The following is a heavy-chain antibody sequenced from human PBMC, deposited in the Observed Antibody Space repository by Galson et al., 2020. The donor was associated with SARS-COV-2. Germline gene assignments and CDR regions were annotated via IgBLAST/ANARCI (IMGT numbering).Heavy chain of an antibody. V-gene: IGHV3-74*01. CDR3: ARGDMGNDYFDY. D-gene: IGHD7-27*01. J-gene: IGHJ4*03. Sequence: GGSLRLSCAASGFTFSSYWMHWVRQAPGKGLVWVSRIYSEGSRTSYADSVKGRFTISRDNAKNTLYLQMNSLRAEDTAVYYCARGDMGNDYFDYWGQGTTVTVSS. CDR1: GFTFSSYW. CDR2: IYSEGSRT.